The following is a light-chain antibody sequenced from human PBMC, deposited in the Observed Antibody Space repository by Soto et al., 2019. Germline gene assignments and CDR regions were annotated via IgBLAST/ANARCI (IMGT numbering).Light chain of an antibody. CDR3: QQYYVWNT. CDR2: DAS. Sequence: EIVMTQSPATLSVSPGERAIFSCRASRSVDSKLAWYQQKLGQAPRLLIYDASTRATGIPARFSGSGSGTEFTLTISSLQSEDFAIYYCQQYYVWNTFGGGTKVEIK. V-gene: IGKV3D-15*01. CDR1: RSVDSK. J-gene: IGKJ4*01.